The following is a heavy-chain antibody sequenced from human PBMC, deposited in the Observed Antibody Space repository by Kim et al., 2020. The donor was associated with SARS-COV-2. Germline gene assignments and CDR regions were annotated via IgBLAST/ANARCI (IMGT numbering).Heavy chain of an antibody. Sequence: TYYNPALKSRVTMSVDTSKNQFSLNLSSVTAADTAVYYCARDLGYGDFDYWGQGTLVTVSS. CDR3: ARDLGYGDFDY. CDR2: T. D-gene: IGHD5-18*01. J-gene: IGHJ4*02. V-gene: IGHV4-31*02.